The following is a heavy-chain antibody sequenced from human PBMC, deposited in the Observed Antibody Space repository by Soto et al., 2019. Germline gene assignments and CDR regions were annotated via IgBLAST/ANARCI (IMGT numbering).Heavy chain of an antibody. CDR2: MNPSGGYT. D-gene: IGHD3-10*01. CDR3: ARAYGNGKYYNSLDV. J-gene: IGHJ6*02. CDR1: GYTFTGFH. Sequence: GASVKVSCKASGYTFTGFHIHWARQAPGHGLEWMGLMNPSGGYTNYAQKFQDRVIMTRDTSTGTAYMEVSSLKSEDTAVYFCARAYGNGKYYNSLDVWGQGTTVTVSS. V-gene: IGHV1-46*01.